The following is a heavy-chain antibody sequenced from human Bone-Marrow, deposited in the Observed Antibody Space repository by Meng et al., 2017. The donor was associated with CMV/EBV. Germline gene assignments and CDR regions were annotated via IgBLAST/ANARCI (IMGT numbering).Heavy chain of an antibody. V-gene: IGHV1-69*10. CDR1: GGTFSSYA. CDR2: IIPILGIA. Sequence: SVKVSCKASGGTFSSYAISWVRQAPGRGLEWMGGIIPILGIANYAQKFQGRVTITADKSTSTAYMELSSLRSEDTAVYYCARDWGEGIAAVSDAFDIWGQGTMVTVSS. J-gene: IGHJ3*02. D-gene: IGHD6-13*01. CDR3: ARDWGEGIAAVSDAFDI.